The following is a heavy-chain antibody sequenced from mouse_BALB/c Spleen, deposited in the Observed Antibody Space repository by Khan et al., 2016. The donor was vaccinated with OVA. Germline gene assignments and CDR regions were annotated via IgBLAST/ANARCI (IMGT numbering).Heavy chain of an antibody. CDR1: GYSFTGYF. CDR2: INPYNGDT. V-gene: IGHV1-20*02. J-gene: IGHJ2*01. CDR3: ARRGLGGNFDY. Sequence: VQLQQSGPELVKPGASVKISRKASGYSFTGYFMNWVMQSHGKSLEWIGRINPYNGDTFYNQKFKGKATLTVDKSSSTAHMELRSLASEDSAVYYCARRGLGGNFDYWGQGTTLTVSS.